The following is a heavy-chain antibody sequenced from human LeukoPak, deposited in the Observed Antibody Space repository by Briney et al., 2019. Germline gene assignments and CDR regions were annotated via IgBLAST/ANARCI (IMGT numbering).Heavy chain of an antibody. D-gene: IGHD5-12*01. CDR1: GFTFSDYY. J-gene: IGHJ4*02. CDR2: ISSSGSTI. V-gene: IGHV3-11*01. CDR3: ARVVLKIVATNPEYYYFDY. Sequence: PGGSLGLSCAASGFTFSDYYMSWIRQAPGKGLERVSYISSSGSTIYYADSVKGRFTISRDNAKNSLYLQMNSLRAEDTAVYYCARVVLKIVATNPEYYYFDYWGQGTLVTVSS.